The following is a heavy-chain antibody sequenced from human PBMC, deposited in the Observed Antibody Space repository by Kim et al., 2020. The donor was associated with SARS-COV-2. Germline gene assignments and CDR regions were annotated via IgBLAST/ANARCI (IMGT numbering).Heavy chain of an antibody. CDR2: IYYSGST. J-gene: IGHJ5*02. D-gene: IGHD3-22*01. V-gene: IGHV4-59*13. CDR3: ARGSYDSSGYYYDWFDP. Sequence: SETLSLTCTVSGGSISSYYWSWIRQPPGKGLEWIGYIYYSGSTNYNPSLKSRVTISVDTSKNQFSLKLNAVTAAATAVYYCARGSYDSSGYYYDWFDPWGQGTLVTVSS. CDR1: GGSISSYY.